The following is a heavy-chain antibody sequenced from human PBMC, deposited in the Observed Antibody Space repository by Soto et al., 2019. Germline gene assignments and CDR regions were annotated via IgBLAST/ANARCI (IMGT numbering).Heavy chain of an antibody. CDR1: GFTFSSNW. V-gene: IGHV3-74*01. D-gene: IGHD6-13*01. CDR3: AREYSSSRYFDY. Sequence: DVQLVESGGGLVQPGGSLRLSRAASGFTFSSNWMHWVRQAPAKGLVWVSRINGDGTSTNYADSVKGRFTISRDNAKNTLYLQMNSLRAEDTAVYYCAREYSSSRYFDYWGQGTLVTVSS. CDR2: INGDGTST. J-gene: IGHJ4*02.